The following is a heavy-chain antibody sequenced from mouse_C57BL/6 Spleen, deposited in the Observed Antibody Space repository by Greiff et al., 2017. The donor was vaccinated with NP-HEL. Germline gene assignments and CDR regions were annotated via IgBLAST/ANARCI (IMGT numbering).Heavy chain of an antibody. CDR2: ISGGGGNT. Sequence: EVMLVESGGGIVKPGGSLKLSCAASGFTFSSYTMSWVRQTPEKRLEWVATISGGGGNTYYPDSVKGRFTISRDNAKNTLYLQMSSLRSEDTALYYCARRGNYDNWYFDVWGTGTTVTVSS. CDR3: ARRGNYDNWYFDV. D-gene: IGHD2-4*01. V-gene: IGHV5-9*01. CDR1: GFTFSSYT. J-gene: IGHJ1*03.